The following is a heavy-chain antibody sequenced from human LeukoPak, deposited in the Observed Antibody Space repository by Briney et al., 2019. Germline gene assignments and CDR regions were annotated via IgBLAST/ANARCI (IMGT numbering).Heavy chain of an antibody. J-gene: IGHJ4*02. CDR1: GGSISSYY. CDR2: ISHRGST. V-gene: IGHV4-38-2*02. D-gene: IGHD3-3*01. CDR3: ARGAEYYAIWRGYAGYSDY. Sequence: SETLSLTCTVSGGSISSYYWSWIRQPPGKGLEWVGSISHRGSTYYNPSLRSRITISLDRSKQKFSLKLTSVTAADTAVYFCARGAEYYAIWRGYAGYSDYWGQGISVTVSS.